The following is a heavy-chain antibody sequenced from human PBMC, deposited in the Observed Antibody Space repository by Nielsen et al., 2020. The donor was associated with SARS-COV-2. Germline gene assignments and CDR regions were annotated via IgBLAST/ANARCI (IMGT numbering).Heavy chain of an antibody. Sequence: SLKISCAASGFTFLDYAMYWVRQPPEKGLEWVASLTGDSGRVAYADSVKGRFTISRDNAKNSLFLQMNSLRVDDTAFYFCARDVRPGVTSWFEFAMDVWGLGIAVTV. CDR2: LTGDSGRV. V-gene: IGHV3-9*01. CDR3: ARDVRPGVTSWFEFAMDV. J-gene: IGHJ6*02. CDR1: GFTFLDYA. D-gene: IGHD2-21*02.